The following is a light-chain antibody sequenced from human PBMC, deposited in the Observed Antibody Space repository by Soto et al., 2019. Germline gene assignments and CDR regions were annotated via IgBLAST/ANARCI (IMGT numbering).Light chain of an antibody. CDR2: GAS. V-gene: IGKV3-20*01. Sequence: EIVLTQSPGTLSLSPGERATLSCRASQTINSNYLAWYQQKPGQAPRLLIYGASSTATGIPDRFSGSGSGTDFTLTISRLESEDFAVYYCQQYHSSLYTFGQGTKLEIK. CDR1: QTINSNY. CDR3: QQYHSSLYT. J-gene: IGKJ2*01.